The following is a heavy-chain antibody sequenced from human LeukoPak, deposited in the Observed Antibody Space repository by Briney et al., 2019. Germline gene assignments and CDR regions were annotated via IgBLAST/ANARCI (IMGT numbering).Heavy chain of an antibody. CDR2: ISDSGGRT. CDR3: AKDPTMIVVVIPNY. Sequence: GGSLRLSCAVSGITLTNYGMSWVRQAPGKGLEWVAGISDSGGRTIYADSVKGRFTISRDNPKNTLYLQMNSLRAEDTAVYYCAKDPTMIVVVIPNYWGQGTLVTVSS. J-gene: IGHJ4*02. CDR1: GITLTNYG. V-gene: IGHV3-23*01. D-gene: IGHD3-22*01.